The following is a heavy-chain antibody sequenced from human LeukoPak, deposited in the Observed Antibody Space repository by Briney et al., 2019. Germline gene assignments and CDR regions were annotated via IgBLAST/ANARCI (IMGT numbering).Heavy chain of an antibody. J-gene: IGHJ5*02. Sequence: SETLSLTCTVSGGSISSSSYYWGWMRQPLGKGLEWIGRIYYSGSTYYNPSLKSRVTISVDTSKNQFSLKLSSVTAADTAVYYCARGYCSGGSCYSGWFDPWGQGTLVTVSS. V-gene: IGHV4-39*01. CDR3: ARGYCSGGSCYSGWFDP. CDR2: IYYSGST. D-gene: IGHD2-15*01. CDR1: GGSISSSSYY.